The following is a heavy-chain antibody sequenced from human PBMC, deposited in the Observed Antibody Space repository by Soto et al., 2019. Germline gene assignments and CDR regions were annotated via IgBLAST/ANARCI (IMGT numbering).Heavy chain of an antibody. CDR2: ISNSGRTL. V-gene: IGHV3-11*01. D-gene: IGHD6-6*01. J-gene: IGHJ4*02. CDR1: EFTFSDYY. CDR3: ARDLVAVSGGVYSSSSGGYFFDF. Sequence: QVQLVESGGGLVKPGGSLRLSCAASEFTFSDYYMSWIRQAPGKGLEWVSYISNSGRTLYYADSMKGRFTISRDNARNSLFLQMNSLRSDDTAVYYCARDLVAVSGGVYSSSSGGYFFDFWGQGTLVTVSS.